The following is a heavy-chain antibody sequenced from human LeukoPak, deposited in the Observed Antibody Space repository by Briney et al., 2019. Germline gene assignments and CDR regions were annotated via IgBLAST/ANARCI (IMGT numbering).Heavy chain of an antibody. V-gene: IGHV1-24*01. D-gene: IGHD3-16*02. CDR1: GYTLTELS. J-gene: IGHJ4*02. Sequence: ASVKVSCKVSGYTLTELSMHWVRQAPGKGLEWMGGFDPEDGETICAQKFQGRVTTTEDTSTDTAYMELSSLRSEDTAVYYCATFRYDYVWGSYRFPFDYWGQGTLVTVSS. CDR2: FDPEDGET. CDR3: ATFRYDYVWGSYRFPFDY.